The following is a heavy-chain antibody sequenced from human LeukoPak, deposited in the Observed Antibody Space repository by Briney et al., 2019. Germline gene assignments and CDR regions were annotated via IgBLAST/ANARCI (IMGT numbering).Heavy chain of an antibody. V-gene: IGHV3-74*01. CDR1: GFTFSSYW. CDR2: INSDGSST. Sequence: GGSLRLSCGASGFTFSSYWMHGVRQAPGKGLVWVSRINSDGSSTSYADSVKGRFTISRDNAKNTLYLQMNSLGAGGPDLDYCARAVSGRGAFDIWGQGTMVTVSS. J-gene: IGHJ3*02. D-gene: IGHD3-10*01. CDR3: ARAVSGRGAFDI.